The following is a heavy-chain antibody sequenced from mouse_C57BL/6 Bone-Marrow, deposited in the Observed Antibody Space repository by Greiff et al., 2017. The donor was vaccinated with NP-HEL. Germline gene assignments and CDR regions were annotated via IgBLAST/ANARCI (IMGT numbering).Heavy chain of an antibody. D-gene: IGHD1-1*01. CDR2: IWTGGGT. Sequence: VQGVESGPGLVAPSQSLSITCTVSGFSLTSYAISWVRQPPGKGLEWLGVIWTGGGTNYNSALKSRLSISKDNSKSQVFLKMNSLQTDDTARYYCARNDCGSSYYFDYWGQGTTLTVSS. J-gene: IGHJ2*01. V-gene: IGHV2-9-1*01. CDR1: GFSLTSYA. CDR3: ARNDCGSSYYFDY.